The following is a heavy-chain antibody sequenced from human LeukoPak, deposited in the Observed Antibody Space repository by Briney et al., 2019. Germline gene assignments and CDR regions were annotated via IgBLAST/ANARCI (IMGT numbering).Heavy chain of an antibody. J-gene: IGHJ4*02. Sequence: GGSLRLSCAASGFTFSSYAMSWVRQAPGKGLEWVSSISGSDGTTYYADSVKGRFTISRGNSKYTLSLQMNSLRTEDTAVYYCAKVDNWKYGHHDFWGQGTLVTVSS. D-gene: IGHD1-1*01. CDR3: AKVDNWKYGHHDF. CDR2: ISGSDGTT. V-gene: IGHV3-23*01. CDR1: GFTFSSYA.